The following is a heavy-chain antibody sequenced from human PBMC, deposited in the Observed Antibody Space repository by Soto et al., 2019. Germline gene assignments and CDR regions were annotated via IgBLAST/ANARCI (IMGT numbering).Heavy chain of an antibody. J-gene: IGHJ4*02. Sequence: QVHLVQSGAEVKKPGASVKVSCQGSGYAFTTYGITWVRQAPGQGLEWMGWISAHNGNTNYAQKLQGRVTVTRDTSTNTAYMALRSLRYDATAVYYCARGRDGDYWGQGALVTVSS. CDR2: ISAHNGNT. V-gene: IGHV1-18*01. D-gene: IGHD6-6*01. CDR3: ARGRDGDY. CDR1: GYAFTTYG.